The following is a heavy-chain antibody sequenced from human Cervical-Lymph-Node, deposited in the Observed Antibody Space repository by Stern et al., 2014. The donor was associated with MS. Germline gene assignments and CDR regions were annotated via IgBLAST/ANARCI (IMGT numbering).Heavy chain of an antibody. CDR2: IKQDGTEK. J-gene: IGHJ4*02. Sequence: EVQLVESGGGLVQPGGSLRLSCAASGFTFSRSWMSWVRQAPGKGLEWVANIKQDGTEKYYVDSVKGRFTVSRDNAKNSLYLQLNSLRAEDTAMYYCARDSEPVDGSSTRCFDYWGQGTLVTVSS. CDR1: GFTFSRSW. V-gene: IGHV3-7*01. D-gene: IGHD2-2*01. CDR3: ARDSEPVDGSSTRCFDY.